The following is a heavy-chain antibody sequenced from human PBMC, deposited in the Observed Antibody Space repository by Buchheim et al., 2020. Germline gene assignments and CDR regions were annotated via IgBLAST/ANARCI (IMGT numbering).Heavy chain of an antibody. CDR1: GYSFTSYW. Sequence: EVQLVQSGAEVKKPGESLRISCKGSGYSFTSYWISWVRQMPGKGLEWMGRIDPSDSYTNYSPSFQGHVTIPADKSISTAYPQWSSLKASDTAMYYCARLPSHYYDSSVKYREVDYWGQGTL. J-gene: IGHJ4*02. D-gene: IGHD3-22*01. CDR2: IDPSDSYT. V-gene: IGHV5-10-1*03. CDR3: ARLPSHYYDSSVKYREVDY.